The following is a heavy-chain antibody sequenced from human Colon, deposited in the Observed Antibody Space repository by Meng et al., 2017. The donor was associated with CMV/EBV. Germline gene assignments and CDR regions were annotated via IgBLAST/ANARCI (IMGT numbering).Heavy chain of an antibody. CDR2: IKQDGSEK. J-gene: IGHJ5*01. CDR1: GFTFSSYW. Sequence: GESLKISCAASGFTFSSYWMSWVRQAPGKGLEWVANIKQDGSEKYYVDCVMGRFTVSRDNAKKSLYLRLNSRRVEERSLSNCGEIDGTELLYCQLLLGMDSWGPGTLVTVSS. V-gene: IGHV3-7*01. D-gene: IGHD1-26*01. CDR3: GEIDGTELLYCQLLLGMDS.